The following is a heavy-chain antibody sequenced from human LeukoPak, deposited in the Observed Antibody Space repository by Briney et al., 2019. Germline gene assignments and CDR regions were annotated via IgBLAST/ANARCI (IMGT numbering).Heavy chain of an antibody. J-gene: IGHJ4*02. CDR2: INSDGSST. CDR3: AATSILWSQAY. Sequence: GGSLRLSCAASGFTFSSYWMHWVRQAPGKGLVWVSRINSDGSSTSYADSVKGRFTISRDNAKNSLYLQMNSLRAEDTAVYYCAATSILWSQAYWGQGTLVTVSS. D-gene: IGHD2-21*01. CDR1: GFTFSSYW. V-gene: IGHV3-74*01.